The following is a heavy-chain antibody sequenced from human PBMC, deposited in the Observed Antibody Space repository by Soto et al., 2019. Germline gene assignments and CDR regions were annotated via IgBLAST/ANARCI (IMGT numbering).Heavy chain of an antibody. CDR3: AKDLAPITMGYGMDV. D-gene: IGHD3-10*01. CDR2: ISGSGCST. V-gene: IGHV3-23*01. CDR1: GFTFSSYA. Sequence: GGSLRLSCAASGFTFSSYAMSWVRQAPGKGLEWVSVISGSGCSTYYADSVKGRFTISRDNSKNTLYLQMNSLRAEDTAVYYCAKDLAPITMGYGMDVWGQGTTVTVSS. J-gene: IGHJ6*02.